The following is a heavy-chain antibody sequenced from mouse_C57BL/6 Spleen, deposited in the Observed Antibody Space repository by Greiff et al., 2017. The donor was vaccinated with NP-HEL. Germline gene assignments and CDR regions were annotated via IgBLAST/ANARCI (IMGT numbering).Heavy chain of an antibody. CDR2: IYPGGGYT. V-gene: IGHV1-63*01. CDR3: ARWTAQATFAY. CDR1: GYTFTNYW. Sequence: QVQLQQSGAELVRPGTSVKMSCKASGYTFTNYWIGWAKQRPGHGLEWIGDIYPGGGYTNYNEKFKSKATLTVDTSSSTAYMQLSSLTSEDSAVYYCARWTAQATFAYWGQGTLVTVSA. J-gene: IGHJ3*01. D-gene: IGHD3-2*02.